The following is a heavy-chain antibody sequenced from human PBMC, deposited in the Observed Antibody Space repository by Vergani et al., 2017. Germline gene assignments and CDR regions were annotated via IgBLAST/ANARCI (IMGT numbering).Heavy chain of an antibody. CDR2: ISGSGGST. CDR1: GFTFSSYA. Sequence: EVQLVESGGVVVQPGGSLRLSCAASGFTFSSYAMSWVRQAPGKGLEWVSAISGSGGSTYYADSVKGRFTISRDNSKNTLYLQMNSLRAEDTAVYYCAKEGRQQQPTPYYYYGMDGWGQGTTVTVSS. V-gene: IGHV3-23*04. J-gene: IGHJ6*02. D-gene: IGHD6-13*01. CDR3: AKEGRQQQPTPYYYYGMDG.